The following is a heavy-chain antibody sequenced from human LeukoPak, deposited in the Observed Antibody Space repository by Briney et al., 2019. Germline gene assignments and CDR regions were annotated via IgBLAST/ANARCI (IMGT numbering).Heavy chain of an antibody. J-gene: IGHJ5*02. Sequence: PSETLSLTCTVSGGSISSSSYYWGWIRQPPGKGLEWIGSIYYSGSPDYNPSLKSRVTISVDTSKHQVSLNLSFVTATDTAMYYCVRGSGGDGSGSPWGQGTLVTVSS. CDR1: GGSISSSSYY. CDR3: VRGSGGDGSGSP. V-gene: IGHV4-39*07. CDR2: IYYSGSP. D-gene: IGHD3-10*01.